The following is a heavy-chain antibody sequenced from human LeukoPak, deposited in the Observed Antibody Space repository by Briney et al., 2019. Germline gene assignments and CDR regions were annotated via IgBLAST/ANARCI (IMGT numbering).Heavy chain of an antibody. D-gene: IGHD3-10*01. V-gene: IGHV1-69*13. CDR1: GGTFSRYA. CDR2: IIPIFGTA. Sequence: SVTVSFKASGGTFSRYAISWVRQAPGQGLEWMGGIIPIFGTANYAQKFQGRVTITADESTSTAYMELSSLRAEDTAVYYCAKDHPGGYYGSWGQGTLVTVSS. J-gene: IGHJ4*02. CDR3: AKDHPGGYYGS.